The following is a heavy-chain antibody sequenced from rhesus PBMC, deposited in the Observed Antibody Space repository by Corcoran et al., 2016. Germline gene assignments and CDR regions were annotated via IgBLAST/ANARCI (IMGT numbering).Heavy chain of an antibody. J-gene: IGHJ3*01. V-gene: IGHV4S7*01. CDR2: IYSSSRNT. CDR3: AREFGGYYSGAAFDF. Sequence: QVQLQESGPGLLKPSETLSLTCAVSGGSISGGYGWGWIRQPPGKGLEWIGSIYSSSRNTYYNPSLKRRVTISTDTSKNQFSLKLSSVTAADTAVYYCAREFGGYYSGAAFDFWGQGLRVTVSS. CDR1: GGSISGGYG. D-gene: IGHD3-28*01.